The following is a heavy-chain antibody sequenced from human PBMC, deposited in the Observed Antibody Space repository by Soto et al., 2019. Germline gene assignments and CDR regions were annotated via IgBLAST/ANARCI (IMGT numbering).Heavy chain of an antibody. V-gene: IGHV4-61*01. J-gene: IGHJ3*02. CDR1: GGSVSSGSYY. CDR2: IYYSGST. CDR3: ARDDYGGDAFDI. Sequence: SETLSLTCTVSGGSVSSGSYYWSWIRQPPGKGLEWIGYIYYSGSTNYNPSLKSRVTISVDTSKNQFSLKLSSVTAADTAVYYCARDDYGGDAFDIWGQGTMVT. D-gene: IGHD4-17*01.